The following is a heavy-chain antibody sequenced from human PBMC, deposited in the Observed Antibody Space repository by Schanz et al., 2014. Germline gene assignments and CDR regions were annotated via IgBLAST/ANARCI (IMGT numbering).Heavy chain of an antibody. Sequence: QVQLVQSGAEVKKPGSSMKVSCKASGGTFTSYTINWVRQAPGQGLEWMGRIIPILDVGNYAQQFQGRVTITADKSTFTAYMDVSSLRSEDTAVYYCASSGAGYSSSWDFDYWGQGTLVTVSS. V-gene: IGHV1-69*02. CDR2: IIPILDVG. CDR3: ASSGAGYSSSWDFDY. J-gene: IGHJ4*02. D-gene: IGHD6-13*01. CDR1: GGTFTSYT.